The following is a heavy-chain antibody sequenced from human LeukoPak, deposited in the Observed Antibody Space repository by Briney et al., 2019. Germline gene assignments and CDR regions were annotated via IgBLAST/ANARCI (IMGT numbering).Heavy chain of an antibody. CDR3: ARGRSSSRSGGFDY. V-gene: IGHV1-8*03. J-gene: IGHJ4*02. CDR2: MNPNSGNT. CDR1: GYTFANYD. Sequence: ASVNVSCKASGYTFANYDINWVRQATGQGLEWMGWMNPNSGNTGYAKKFQGRVTITRNTSISTANMELSSLRSEDTAVYYCARGRSSSRSGGFDYWGQGTLVTVSS. D-gene: IGHD6-13*01.